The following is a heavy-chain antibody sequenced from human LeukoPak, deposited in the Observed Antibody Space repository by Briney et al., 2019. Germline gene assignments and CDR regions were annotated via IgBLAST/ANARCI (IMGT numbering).Heavy chain of an antibody. CDR2: ISYSGST. J-gene: IGHJ4*02. Sequence: SETLSLTCAVYGGSFSTYYWSWIRQPPGKGLEWIGYISYSGSTNYNPSLRSRVTISVDTSKNHFSLKLSSVTAADTALYYCALYDSSGYYSGYFDYWGQGTLVTVSS. D-gene: IGHD3-22*01. V-gene: IGHV4-59*01. CDR1: GGSFSTYY. CDR3: ALYDSSGYYSGYFDY.